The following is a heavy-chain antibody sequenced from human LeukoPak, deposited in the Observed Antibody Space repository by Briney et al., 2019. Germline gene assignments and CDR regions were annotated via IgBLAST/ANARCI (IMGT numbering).Heavy chain of an antibody. CDR2: INSDGSST. J-gene: IGHJ4*02. CDR1: GLTVSNHW. Sequence: GGSLRLPCAASGLTVSNHWMHWVRQAPGKGLLWVSRINSDGSSTRYADFVKGRFTISKDDAKNTLYLQMNGLRVDDTAVYYCVAARPEIDYWGQGTLVAVSS. D-gene: IGHD6-6*01. CDR3: VAARPEIDY. V-gene: IGHV3-74*01.